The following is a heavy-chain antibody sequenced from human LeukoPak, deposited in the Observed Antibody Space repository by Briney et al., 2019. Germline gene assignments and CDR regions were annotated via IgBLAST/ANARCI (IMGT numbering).Heavy chain of an antibody. CDR2: ISGSGGST. CDR1: GFTFSSYA. CDR3: ARASRQLGQQLVKSAEYFQH. D-gene: IGHD6-13*01. Sequence: GGSLRLSCAASGFTFSSYAMSWVRQAPGKGLEWVSAISGSGGSTYYADSVKGRFTISRDNSKNTLYLQMNSLRAEDTAVYYCARASRQLGQQLVKSAEYFQHWGQGTLVTVSS. J-gene: IGHJ1*01. V-gene: IGHV3-23*01.